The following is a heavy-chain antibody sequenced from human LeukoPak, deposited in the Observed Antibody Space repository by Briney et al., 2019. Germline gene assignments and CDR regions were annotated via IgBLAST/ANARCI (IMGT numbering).Heavy chain of an antibody. V-gene: IGHV1-2*02. CDR3: ARKPKVTTTADC. CDR1: GYTFTGYY. D-gene: IGHD4-11*01. CDR2: INPNSGGT. J-gene: IGHJ4*02. Sequence: ASVKVSCKASGYTFTGYYMHWVRQAPGQGLEWMGWINPNSGGTNYAQKFQGRVTMTRDTSISTAYMELSRLRSDDTAVYYCARKPKVTTTADCWGQGTLVTVSS.